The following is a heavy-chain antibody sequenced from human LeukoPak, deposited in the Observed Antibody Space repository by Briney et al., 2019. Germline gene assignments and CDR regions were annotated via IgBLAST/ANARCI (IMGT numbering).Heavy chain of an antibody. CDR1: GGSISSYY. J-gene: IGHJ4*02. D-gene: IGHD4-17*01. Sequence: ASETLSLTCTVSGGSISSYYWSWIRQPAGKGLEWIGRIYTSGSTNYNPSLKSRVTISVDTSKNQFSLKLNSVTAADTAVYYCARHADEYGDYPLWFDYWGQGSLVTVSS. V-gene: IGHV4-4*07. CDR2: IYTSGST. CDR3: ARHADEYGDYPLWFDY.